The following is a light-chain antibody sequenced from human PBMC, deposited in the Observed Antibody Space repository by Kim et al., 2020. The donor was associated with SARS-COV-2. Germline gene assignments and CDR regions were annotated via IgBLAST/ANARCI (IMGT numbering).Light chain of an antibody. Sequence: AIQLTQSPSSLSASVGDSVTITCRASQAIGDDLAWYQQKPGSPPSLLILDAYMLHTGVPSRFSGSGSGTDFTLTISSLQPEDFATYYCQQFNDYPPITFGQGTRLEIK. CDR2: DAY. V-gene: IGKV1D-13*01. J-gene: IGKJ5*01. CDR1: QAIGDD. CDR3: QQFNDYPPIT.